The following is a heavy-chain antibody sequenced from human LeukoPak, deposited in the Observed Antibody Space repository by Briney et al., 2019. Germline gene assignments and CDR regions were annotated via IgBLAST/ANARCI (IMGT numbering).Heavy chain of an antibody. D-gene: IGHD6-13*01. V-gene: IGHV3-74*01. CDR3: ASSSSHRTAAGGAY. CDR1: GFTFRTYW. J-gene: IGHJ4*02. Sequence: QSGGSLRLSCAASGFTFRTYWMHWVRQAPGKGLVWVSRINGDGGSRNYADSVKGRFTITRDNAKNTLYLQRSSLRVEETAGYYCASSSSHRTAAGGAYWGQGALGTVST. CDR2: INGDGGSR.